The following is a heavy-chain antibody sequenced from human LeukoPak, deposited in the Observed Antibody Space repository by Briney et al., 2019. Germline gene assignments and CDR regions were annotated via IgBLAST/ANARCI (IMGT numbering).Heavy chain of an antibody. J-gene: IGHJ1*01. Sequence: PGGSLRLSCAASGFNFENFWLHWVRQVPGKGLVWVSRTNSDGSITTYADSVKGRFTISRDNAKNTLYLQMNSLRVEDTALYYCARHFSVATTSPLQHWGQGTLVIVSS. V-gene: IGHV3-74*01. CDR2: TNSDGSIT. D-gene: IGHD5-12*01. CDR1: GFNFENFW. CDR3: ARHFSVATTSPLQH.